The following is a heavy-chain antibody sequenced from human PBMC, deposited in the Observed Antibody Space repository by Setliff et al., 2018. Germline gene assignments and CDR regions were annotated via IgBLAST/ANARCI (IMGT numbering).Heavy chain of an antibody. V-gene: IGHV4-39*07. J-gene: IGHJ5*02. Sequence: LSLTCTVSGGSISSSSYYWGWIRQPPGKGLEWIGSIYYSGSTYYNPSLKSRVTISVDTSKNQFSLKLSSVTAADTAVYYCAGDYYDSSGYQNWFDPWGQGTLVTVSS. CDR3: AGDYYDSSGYQNWFDP. CDR1: GGSISSSSYY. D-gene: IGHD3-22*01. CDR2: IYYSGST.